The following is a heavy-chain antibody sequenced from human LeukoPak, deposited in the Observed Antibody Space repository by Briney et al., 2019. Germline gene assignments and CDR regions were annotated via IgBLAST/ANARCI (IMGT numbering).Heavy chain of an antibody. CDR2: ISYDGSNK. CDR3: AKASYSSSIYIDWDFDY. Sequence: GGSLRLSCAASGFTFSSYGMHWVRQAPGKGLEWVAFISYDGSNKYYADSVKGRFTISRDNSKNTLYLQMNSLRAEDTAVYYCAKASYSSSIYIDWDFDYWGQGTLVTASS. D-gene: IGHD6-6*01. V-gene: IGHV3-30*18. CDR1: GFTFSSYG. J-gene: IGHJ4*02.